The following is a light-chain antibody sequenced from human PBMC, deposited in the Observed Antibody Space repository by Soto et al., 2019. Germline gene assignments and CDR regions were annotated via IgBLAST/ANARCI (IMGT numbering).Light chain of an antibody. CDR3: QQYYSTPIT. Sequence: DIVMTQSPDSLAVSLGERATINCRSSQSVLYSSNNKNCLAWYQQKPGQPPNLLIYWASTRESVVPDRFSCSGSGTDFTLTISSLQAEDVAVYYCQQYYSTPITFGQGTRLEIK. J-gene: IGKJ5*01. CDR1: QSVLYSSNNKNC. CDR2: WAS. V-gene: IGKV4-1*01.